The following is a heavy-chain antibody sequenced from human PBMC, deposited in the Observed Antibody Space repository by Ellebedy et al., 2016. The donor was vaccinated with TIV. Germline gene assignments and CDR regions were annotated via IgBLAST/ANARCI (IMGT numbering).Heavy chain of an antibody. CDR2: IGTAGDT. V-gene: IGHV3-13*01. CDR1: GFIFSTYD. D-gene: IGHD1-7*01. Sequence: GESLKISCAASGFIFSTYDLHLVRQVTGKGLEWVSGIGTAGDTYYSGSVQGRFTISKDIARNSLYLQMNSLRAGDTATYYCARDRGTQGVRGMDVWGQGTTVTVSS. J-gene: IGHJ6*02. CDR3: ARDRGTQGVRGMDV.